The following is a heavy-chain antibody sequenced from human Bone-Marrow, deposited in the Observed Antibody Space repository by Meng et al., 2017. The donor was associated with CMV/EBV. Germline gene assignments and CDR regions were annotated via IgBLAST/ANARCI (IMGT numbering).Heavy chain of an antibody. CDR2: ISGTTSDK. Sequence: LSCAASGFTFRTDAMSWVRQAQGKGLEWVAAISGTTSDKFHADSVKGRFSISRDNSKNTLYLQMNSLRGDDTAVYYCARHVRNWYGNWGQGTLVTVSS. V-gene: IGHV3-23*01. J-gene: IGHJ4*02. CDR3: ARHVRNWYGN. D-gene: IGHD1-1*01. CDR1: GFTFRTDA.